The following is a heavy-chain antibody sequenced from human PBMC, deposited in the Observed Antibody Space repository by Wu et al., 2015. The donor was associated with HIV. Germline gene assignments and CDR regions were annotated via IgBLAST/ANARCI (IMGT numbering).Heavy chain of an antibody. CDR3: ARGLRDILTGYYSAFDY. CDR2: MNPNSGNT. J-gene: IGHJ4*02. CDR1: GYTFTSYD. V-gene: IGHV1-8*03. D-gene: IGHD3-9*01. Sequence: QVQLVQSGAEVKKPGASVKVSCKASGYTFTSYDINWVRQATGQGLEWMGWMNPNSGNTGYAQKFQGRVTITSDESTATVYMEMSTLRSEDTAVYYCARGLRDILTGYYSAFDYWGQGTLVTVSS.